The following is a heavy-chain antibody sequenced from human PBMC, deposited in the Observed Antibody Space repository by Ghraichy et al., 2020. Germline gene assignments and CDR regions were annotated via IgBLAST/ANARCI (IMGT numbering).Heavy chain of an antibody. V-gene: IGHV3-23*01. D-gene: IGHD2-15*01. Sequence: GSLRLSCAASGFTFSSYAMSWVRQAPGKGLEWVSAISGSGGSTYYADSVKGRFTISRDNSKNTLYLQMNSLRAEDTAVYYCAKDLRGYCSGGSCYEFDAFDIWGQGTMVTVSS. CDR2: ISGSGGST. CDR1: GFTFSSYA. CDR3: AKDLRGYCSGGSCYEFDAFDI. J-gene: IGHJ3*02.